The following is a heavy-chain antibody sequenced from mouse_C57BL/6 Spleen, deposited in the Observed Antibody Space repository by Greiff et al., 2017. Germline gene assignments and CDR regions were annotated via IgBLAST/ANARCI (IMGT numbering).Heavy chain of an antibody. D-gene: IGHD1-1*01. V-gene: IGHV3-6*01. CDR1: GYSITSGYY. Sequence: EVQRVESGPGLVKPSQSLSLTCSVTGYSITSGYYWNWIRQFPGNKLEWMGYISYDGSNNYNPSLKNRISITRDTSKNQFFLKLNSVTTEDTATYYCARRGTTVGYFDYWGQGTTLTVSS. CDR2: ISYDGSN. CDR3: ARRGTTVGYFDY. J-gene: IGHJ2*01.